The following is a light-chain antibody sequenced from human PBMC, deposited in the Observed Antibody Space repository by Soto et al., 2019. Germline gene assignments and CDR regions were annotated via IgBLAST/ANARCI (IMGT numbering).Light chain of an antibody. J-gene: IGKJ5*01. CDR1: QSVNSN. Sequence: EMVMTQSPAILSVSPGESATLSCRASQSVNSNYLAWYQQHPGQPPRLLIYGISTRATGIPARFSGSGSGIEFSLTISSLQSEDFAVYYCQQYSKWPITFGQGTRLEIK. V-gene: IGKV3-15*01. CDR3: QQYSKWPIT. CDR2: GIS.